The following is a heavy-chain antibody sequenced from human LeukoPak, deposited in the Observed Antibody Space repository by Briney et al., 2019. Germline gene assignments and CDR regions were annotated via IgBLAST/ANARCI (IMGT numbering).Heavy chain of an antibody. V-gene: IGHV4-59*01. CDR3: ARDPYGSGSIYAFDI. CDR2: IYYTGST. D-gene: IGHD3-10*01. CDR1: DGSISSYY. Sequence: SETLSLTCAVSDGSISSYYWSWIRQPPGKGLEWIGYIYYTGSTNYNPSLKSRVTISVDTSKNQFSLKLSSVTAADTAVYYCARDPYGSGSIYAFDIWGQGTMDTVSS. J-gene: IGHJ3*02.